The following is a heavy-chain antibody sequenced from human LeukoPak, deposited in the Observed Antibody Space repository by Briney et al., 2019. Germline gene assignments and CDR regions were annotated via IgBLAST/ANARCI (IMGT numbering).Heavy chain of an antibody. J-gene: IGHJ3*02. Sequence: SETLSLTCAVYGGTFSGYYWNWIRQPPGKGLEWIGEINHSGSTNYNPSLKSRVTISVDTSKNQFSLKLSSMTAADTAVYYCASVRRGYCSGTSCSDAFDIWGQGTMVTVSS. CDR1: GGTFSGYY. V-gene: IGHV4-34*01. CDR3: ASVRRGYCSGTSCSDAFDI. CDR2: INHSGST. D-gene: IGHD2-2*01.